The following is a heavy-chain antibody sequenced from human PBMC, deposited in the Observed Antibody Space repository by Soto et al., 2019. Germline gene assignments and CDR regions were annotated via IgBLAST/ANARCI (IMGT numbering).Heavy chain of an antibody. CDR3: ASGRSYFHF. CDR1: GYTFTNYG. Sequence: ASVKVSCKGSGYTFTNYGISWVRQASGQGLEWMGWISAYNGNTNYAQKLQGRVTMTTDTSTNTAYMELRSLRSDDTAVYYCASGRSYFHFWGQGTLVTVSS. J-gene: IGHJ4*02. CDR2: ISAYNGNT. V-gene: IGHV1-18*01.